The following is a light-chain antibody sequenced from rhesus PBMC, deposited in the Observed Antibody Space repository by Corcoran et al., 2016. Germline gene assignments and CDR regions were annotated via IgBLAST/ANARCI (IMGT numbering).Light chain of an antibody. V-gene: IGKV1-28*02. J-gene: IGKJ1*01. Sequence: DIQMTQSPSSLSASVGDTVTITCRASQGISSYLNWFQQKPGKAPKLLISAATTLQSGVPSRFSGSGSGTDFTLTISSLQPEEFATYYGQQYKSYPWTFGQGTKVEIK. CDR2: AAT. CDR1: QGISSY. CDR3: QQYKSYPWT.